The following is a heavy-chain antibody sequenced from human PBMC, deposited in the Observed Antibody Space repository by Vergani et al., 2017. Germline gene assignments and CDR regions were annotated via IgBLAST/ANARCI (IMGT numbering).Heavy chain of an antibody. CDR2: ISSSSSTI. CDR1: GFTFSSYS. D-gene: IGHD2-15*01. CDR3: ARDGLVVVAAKDRYGMDV. V-gene: IGHV3-48*01. Sequence: EVQLVESGGGLVQPGGSLRLSCAASGFTFSSYSMNWVRQAPGKGLEWVSYISSSSSTIYYADSVKGRFTISRDNAKNSLNLQMNSLRAEDTAVYYCARDGLVVVAAKDRYGMDVWGQGTTVTVSS. J-gene: IGHJ6*02.